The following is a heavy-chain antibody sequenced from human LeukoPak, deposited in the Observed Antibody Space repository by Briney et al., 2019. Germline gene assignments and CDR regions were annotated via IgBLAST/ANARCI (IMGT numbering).Heavy chain of an antibody. D-gene: IGHD1-26*01. CDR3: ARVTTVGSGSYYHHLYYFDY. Sequence: QGGGSLRLSCAASGFTFSSYEMNWVRQAPGKGLEWVSYISSSGSTIYYADSVKGRFTISRDNAKNSLYLQMNSLRAEDTAVYYCARVTTVGSGSYYHHLYYFDYWGQGTLVTVSS. V-gene: IGHV3-48*03. J-gene: IGHJ4*02. CDR1: GFTFSSYE. CDR2: ISSSGSTI.